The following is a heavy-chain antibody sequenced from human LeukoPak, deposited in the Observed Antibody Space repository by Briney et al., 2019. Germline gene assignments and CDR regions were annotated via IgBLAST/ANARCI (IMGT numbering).Heavy chain of an antibody. CDR1: GFTFSSYA. V-gene: IGHV3-23*01. J-gene: IGHJ4*02. CDR3: ARGVGLHPFDY. CDR2: ISGSGVTT. D-gene: IGHD5-24*01. Sequence: GGSLRLSCVASGFTFSSYAMSWVRQAPGKGLEWVSAISGSGVTTHYAGSVKGRFSISRDNSKNTLYLQMNSLRAEDTAVYYCARGVGLHPFDYWGQGTLVTVSS.